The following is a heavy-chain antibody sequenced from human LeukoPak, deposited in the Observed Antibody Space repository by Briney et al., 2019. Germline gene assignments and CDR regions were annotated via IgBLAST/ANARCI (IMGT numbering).Heavy chain of an antibody. D-gene: IGHD4-17*01. V-gene: IGHV4-59*01. CDR3: ARVSTVTTPWFDP. J-gene: IGHJ5*02. Sequence: SETLSLTCTVSGGSISSYYWSWIRQPPGKGLEWIGYIYYSGSTNYNPSLKSRVTISVDTSKNQFSLKLSSVTAADTAVYYCARVSTVTTPWFDPWGQGTLVTVSS. CDR1: GGSISSYY. CDR2: IYYSGST.